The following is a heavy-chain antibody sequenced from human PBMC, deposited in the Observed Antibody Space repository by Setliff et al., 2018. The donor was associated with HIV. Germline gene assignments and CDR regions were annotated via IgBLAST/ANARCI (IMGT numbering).Heavy chain of an antibody. Sequence: SETLSLTCTVSGGSISSSSYYWDWIRQPPGKGLEWIATVYYSGDSHYNPSLKSHVTISVDTSKNQFSLKLNSVTAADTAVYYCARAKYYYDTSAYYGSRDWYFDLWGRGTLVTVSS. J-gene: IGHJ2*01. V-gene: IGHV4-39*07. CDR2: VYYSGDS. D-gene: IGHD3-22*01. CDR3: ARAKYYYDTSAYYGSRDWYFDL. CDR1: GGSISSSSYY.